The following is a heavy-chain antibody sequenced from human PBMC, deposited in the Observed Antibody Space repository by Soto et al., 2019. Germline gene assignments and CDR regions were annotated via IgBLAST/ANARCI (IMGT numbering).Heavy chain of an antibody. CDR2: ISGSGGST. Sequence: PGGSLRLSCAASGFTFSSHAMSWVRQAPGKGLEWVSAISGSGGSTYYADSVKGRFTVSRDNSKNTLYLQINSLTVEDTAIYYCAKDRYYGPGSYFKLDHWGQGTLVTVPS. V-gene: IGHV3-23*01. D-gene: IGHD3-10*01. CDR3: AKDRYYGPGSYFKLDH. CDR1: GFTFSSHA. J-gene: IGHJ4*02.